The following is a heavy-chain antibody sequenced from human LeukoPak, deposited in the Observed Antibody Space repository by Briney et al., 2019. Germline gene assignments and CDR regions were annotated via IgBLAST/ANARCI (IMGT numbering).Heavy chain of an antibody. V-gene: IGHV3-30*03. CDR2: ISYDGSNK. J-gene: IGHJ4*02. Sequence: GGSLRLSCAASGFXFSSYGIHWVRQAPGKGLEWVAVISYDGSNKYYADSVKGRFTISRDNSKNTLYLQMNSLRAEDTAVYYCARAVDTAMVQIDYWGQGTLVTVSS. CDR1: GFXFSSYG. D-gene: IGHD5-18*01. CDR3: ARAVDTAMVQIDY.